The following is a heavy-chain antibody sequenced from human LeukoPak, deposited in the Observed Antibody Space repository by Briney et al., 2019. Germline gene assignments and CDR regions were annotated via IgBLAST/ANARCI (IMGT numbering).Heavy chain of an antibody. CDR1: DGSISSYY. V-gene: IGHV4-59*08. J-gene: IGHJ4*02. CDR3: ARAGRGSSWYAD. CDR2: IYYSGST. Sequence: SETLSLTCTVSDGSISSYYWSWIRQPPGKGLEWIGYIYYSGSTNYNPSLKSRVTISVDTSKNQFSLKLSSVTAADTAVYYCARAGRGSSWYADWGQGTLVTVSS. D-gene: IGHD6-13*01.